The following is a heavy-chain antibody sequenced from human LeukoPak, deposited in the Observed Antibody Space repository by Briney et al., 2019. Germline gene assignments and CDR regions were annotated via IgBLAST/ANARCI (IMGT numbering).Heavy chain of an antibody. D-gene: IGHD1-14*01. CDR3: ATSTRPPNQIKQSDFDY. CDR1: GYTFTSYA. V-gene: IGHV1-24*01. CDR2: FDPEDGET. J-gene: IGHJ4*02. Sequence: ASVKVSCKASGYTFTSYAMNWVRQAPGKGLEWMGGFDPEDGETIYAQKFQGRVTMTEDTSTDTAYMELSSLRSEDTAVYYCATSTRPPNQIKQSDFDYWGQGTLVTVSS.